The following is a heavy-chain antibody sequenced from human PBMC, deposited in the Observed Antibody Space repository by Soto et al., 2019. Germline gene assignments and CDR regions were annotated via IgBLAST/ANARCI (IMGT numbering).Heavy chain of an antibody. J-gene: IGHJ6*02. Sequence: PSETLSLTCAAYGGSFIGYYCIFIRHPPFKSLESIVEINHSGSTNYNPSLKSRVTISVDTSKNQFSLKLSSVTAADTAVYYCARGRGDRYCSSTSCYTGYYYYGMDVWGQGTTVAVSS. CDR2: INHSGST. CDR1: GGSFIGYY. CDR3: ARGRGDRYCSSTSCYTGYYYYGMDV. D-gene: IGHD2-2*02. V-gene: IGHV4-34*01.